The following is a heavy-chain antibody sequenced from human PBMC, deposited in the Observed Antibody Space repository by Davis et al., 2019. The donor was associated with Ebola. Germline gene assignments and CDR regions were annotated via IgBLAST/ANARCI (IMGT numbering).Heavy chain of an antibody. CDR1: GFTFSGYA. CDR2: ISYDGSHK. CDR3: ARESQVIAAYYYFYYGMDV. V-gene: IGHV3-30*04. J-gene: IGHJ6*02. D-gene: IGHD2-21*01. Sequence: PGGSLRLSCAASGFTFSGYAMHWVRQAPGKGLEWVAVISYDGSHKYYADSVKGRFTISRDNSKNTLYLQMNSLRAEDTAVYYCARESQVIAAYYYFYYGMDVWGQGTTVTVSS.